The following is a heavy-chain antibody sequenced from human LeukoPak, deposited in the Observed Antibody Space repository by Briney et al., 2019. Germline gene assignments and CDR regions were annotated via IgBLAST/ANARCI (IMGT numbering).Heavy chain of an antibody. V-gene: IGHV3-23*01. CDR3: ARTGSSGWSYFDY. Sequence: GGSLRLSCAASGFTFSSFAMSWVRQAPGKGLEWVSGGSGGGHNTYYAGSVKGRFTVSRDNSKNTLYLQMNSLRAEDTAVYYCARTGSSGWSYFDYWGQGTLVTVSS. J-gene: IGHJ4*02. CDR1: GFTFSSFA. D-gene: IGHD6-19*01. CDR2: GSGGGHNT.